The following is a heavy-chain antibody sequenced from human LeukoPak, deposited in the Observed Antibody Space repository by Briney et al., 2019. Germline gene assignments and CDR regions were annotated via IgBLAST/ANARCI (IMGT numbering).Heavy chain of an antibody. CDR3: AKLSGTFGTTSRVLDS. J-gene: IGHJ4*02. CDR1: GFTFSTYA. CDR2: ISGAGDDT. V-gene: IGHV3-23*01. Sequence: PEGSLRLSCAASGFTFSTYAMIWVRQGPDKGLEWVSAISGAGDDTYYADSVKGRFTISRDNSKNTVHVQMSSLRAEDTAVYYCAKLSGTFGTTSRVLDSWGQGTLVTVSS. D-gene: IGHD1-1*01.